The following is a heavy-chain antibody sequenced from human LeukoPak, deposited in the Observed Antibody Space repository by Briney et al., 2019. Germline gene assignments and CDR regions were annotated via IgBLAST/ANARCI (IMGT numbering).Heavy chain of an antibody. CDR1: GGSISSSNW. J-gene: IGHJ4*02. CDR2: IYHSGST. D-gene: IGHD6-19*01. Sequence: PSETLSLTCAVSGGSISSSNWWSWVRQPPGKGLEWIGEIYHSGSTNYNPFLKSRVTISVDKSKNQFSLKLSSVTAADTAVYYCARDQIAVAGTAFDYWGQGTLVTVSS. CDR3: ARDQIAVAGTAFDY. V-gene: IGHV4-4*02.